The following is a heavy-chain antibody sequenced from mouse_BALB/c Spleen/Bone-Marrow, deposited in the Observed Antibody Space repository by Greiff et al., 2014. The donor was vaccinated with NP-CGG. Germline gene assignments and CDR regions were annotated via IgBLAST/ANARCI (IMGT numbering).Heavy chain of an antibody. CDR1: GFSLTTYG. V-gene: IGHV2-3*01. CDR3: AKKSYGYNMDY. CDR2: IWGDGST. D-gene: IGHD2-2*01. J-gene: IGHJ4*01. Sequence: VQRVESGPGLVAPSQRLSITCTVSGFSLTTYGVNWVRQPPGKGLEWLGVIWGDGSTNYHSALISRLSISKDNSKSQVFLKLNSLQTDDTATYYCAKKSYGYNMDYWGQGTSVTVSS.